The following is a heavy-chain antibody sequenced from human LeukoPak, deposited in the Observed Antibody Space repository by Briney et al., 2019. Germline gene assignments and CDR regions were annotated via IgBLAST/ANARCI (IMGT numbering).Heavy chain of an antibody. CDR3: ARTPPMAHYFDY. D-gene: IGHD3-10*01. Sequence: GASVKVSCKASGYTFTGYYMHWVRQAPGQGLEWMGWINPNSGGTYYAQKFQGRVSMTRDTSISTAYMELSSLRSDDTAVYYCARTPPMAHYFDYWGQGTLVTVSS. CDR1: GYTFTGYY. CDR2: INPNSGGT. J-gene: IGHJ4*02. V-gene: IGHV1-2*02.